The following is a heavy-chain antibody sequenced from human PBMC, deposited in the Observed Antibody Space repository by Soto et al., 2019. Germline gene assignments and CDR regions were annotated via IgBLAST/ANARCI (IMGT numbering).Heavy chain of an antibody. V-gene: IGHV3-48*01. CDR1: GFTFSSYS. Sequence: LRLSCAASGFTFSSYSMNWVRQAPGKGLEWVSYISSSSSTIYYADSVKGRFTISRDNAKNSLYLQMNSLRAEDTAVYYCARDLGSSWYPEYFQHWGQGTRVTVSS. CDR3: ARDLGSSWYPEYFQH. J-gene: IGHJ1*01. CDR2: ISSSSSTI. D-gene: IGHD6-13*01.